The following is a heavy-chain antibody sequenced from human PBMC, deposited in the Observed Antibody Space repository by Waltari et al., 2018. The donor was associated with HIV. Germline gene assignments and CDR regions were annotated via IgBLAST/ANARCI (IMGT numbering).Heavy chain of an antibody. CDR1: GGPMNSSSYY. CDR3: ARSFSGYSNYFDP. J-gene: IGHJ5*02. CDR2: MSYSGST. D-gene: IGHD4-4*01. Sequence: QLQLQESGPGLVQSSETLSLTCTAPGGPMNSSSYYWGWIRQPPGKGLEWIGSMSYSGSTYNNASLRSRLTISVDTSKNQFSLKLTSVTAADTAMYYCARSFSGYSNYFDPWGQGTLVTVSS. V-gene: IGHV4-39*01.